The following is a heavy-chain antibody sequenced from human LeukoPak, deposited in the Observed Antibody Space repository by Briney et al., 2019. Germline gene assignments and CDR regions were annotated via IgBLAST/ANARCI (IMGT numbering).Heavy chain of an antibody. Sequence: PGGSLRLSCAASGFTFSTYAIHWVRQAPGKGLEWVAVISNDGSNKYYADSVKGRFTISRDNSNNTLYLQMSSLTTEDTAVYYCTNTAMVVAGEFGGDYYYYGMDVWGQGTTVTVSS. CDR3: TNTAMVVAGEFGGDYYYYGMDV. J-gene: IGHJ6*02. CDR1: GFTFSTYA. D-gene: IGHD5-18*01. V-gene: IGHV3-30-3*01. CDR2: ISNDGSNK.